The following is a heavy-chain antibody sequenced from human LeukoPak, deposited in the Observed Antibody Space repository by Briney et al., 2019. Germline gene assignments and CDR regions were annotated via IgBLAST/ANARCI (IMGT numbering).Heavy chain of an antibody. V-gene: IGHV1-2*02. D-gene: IGHD6-19*01. CDR1: GYTFTGYY. CDR2: INPNSGGT. J-gene: IGHJ5*02. Sequence: GASVKVSCKASGYTFTGYYMHWVRQAPGQGLEWMGWINPNSGGTDYAQKFQGRVTMTRDTSISTAYMELSRLRSDDTAVYYCARVKRGAGRIGNWFDPWGQGTLVTVSS. CDR3: ARVKRGAGRIGNWFDP.